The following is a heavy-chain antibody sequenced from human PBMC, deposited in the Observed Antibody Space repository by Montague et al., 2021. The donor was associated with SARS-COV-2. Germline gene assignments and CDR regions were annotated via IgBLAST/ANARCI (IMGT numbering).Heavy chain of an antibody. CDR3: SRDRERYDASDYSGVYYDCDMDV. CDR1: GGSISSGSYY. J-gene: IGHJ6*02. Sequence: TLSLTCTVSGGSISSGSYYWTWIRQPAGKGLEWIGRIYTSGSANYNASLKSRVTISLDTSKNQFSLKLSSVTAADTAVYYCSRDRERYDASDYSGVYYDCDMDVWGQGTLATVSS. CDR2: IYTSGSA. D-gene: IGHD3-22*01. V-gene: IGHV4-61*02.